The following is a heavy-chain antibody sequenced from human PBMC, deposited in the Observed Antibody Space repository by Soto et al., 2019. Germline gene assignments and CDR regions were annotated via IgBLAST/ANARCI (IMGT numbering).Heavy chain of an antibody. CDR2: IWYDGSNK. J-gene: IGHJ4*02. D-gene: IGHD6-19*01. V-gene: IGHV3-33*01. CDR3: GRVPTPLLYSSGWWYFDS. Sequence: GGSLRLSCAASGFTFSSYGMHWVRQAPGKGLEWVAVIWYDGSNKYYADSVKGRFTISRDNSKNTLYLQMDSLRAEDTAVYYWGRVPTPLLYSSGWWYFDSWGQGTLVTVSS. CDR1: GFTFSSYG.